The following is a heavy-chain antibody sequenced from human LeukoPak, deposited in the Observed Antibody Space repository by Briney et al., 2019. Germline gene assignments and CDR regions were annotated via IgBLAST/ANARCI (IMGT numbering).Heavy chain of an antibody. V-gene: IGHV3-21*01. CDR2: ISSSSSYI. D-gene: IGHD6-19*01. CDR1: GFTSSSYS. Sequence: GGSLSLSCAASGFTSSSYSMNWVRQAPGKGLEWVSSISSSSSYIYYADSVKGRFTISRDNAKNSLYLQMNSLRAEDTAVYYCASPVYSSGWRIDYWGQGTLVTVSS. CDR3: ASPVYSSGWRIDY. J-gene: IGHJ4*02.